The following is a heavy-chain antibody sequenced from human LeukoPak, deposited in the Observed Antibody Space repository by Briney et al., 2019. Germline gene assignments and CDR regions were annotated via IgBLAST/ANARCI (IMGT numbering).Heavy chain of an antibody. V-gene: IGHV4-34*01. D-gene: IGHD1-26*01. CDR1: GGSFSGYY. Sequence: PSETLSLTCAVYGGSFSGYYWTWIRQPPGKGLEWIGEINHSGSTNYNPSLKSRVTISVDTSKNQFSLKLSSVTAADTAVYYCARGEYSGSTYYFDYWGQGTLVTVSS. CDR2: INHSGST. CDR3: ARGEYSGSTYYFDY. J-gene: IGHJ4*02.